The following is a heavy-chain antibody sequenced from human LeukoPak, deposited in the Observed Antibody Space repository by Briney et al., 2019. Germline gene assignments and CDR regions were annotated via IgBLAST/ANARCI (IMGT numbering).Heavy chain of an antibody. D-gene: IGHD6-13*01. Sequence: GESLKISCKGSGYSFTSYWIGWVRQMPGKGLEWMGIIYPGDSDTRYSPSFQGQVTISADKSISTAYLQWSSLKASDTAMYYCARPRIAAAGAFWFDPWGQGTLVTVSS. CDR3: ARPRIAAAGAFWFDP. J-gene: IGHJ5*02. CDR1: GYSFTSYW. CDR2: IYPGDSDT. V-gene: IGHV5-51*01.